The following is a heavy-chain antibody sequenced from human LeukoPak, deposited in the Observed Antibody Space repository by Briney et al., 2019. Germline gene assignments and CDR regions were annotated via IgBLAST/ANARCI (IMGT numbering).Heavy chain of an antibody. J-gene: IGHJ4*02. Sequence: GGSLRLSCAASGFTFSIYDLSWVRQAPGKGLECVSAIDRGVGSTYYADSVKGRFTISRDNSKNTLYLQMNNLRVDDTAVYYCAKKGQADDGGKPDWGQGTLVTVSS. CDR1: GFTFSIYD. CDR3: AKKGQADDGGKPD. V-gene: IGHV3-23*01. CDR2: IDRGVGST.